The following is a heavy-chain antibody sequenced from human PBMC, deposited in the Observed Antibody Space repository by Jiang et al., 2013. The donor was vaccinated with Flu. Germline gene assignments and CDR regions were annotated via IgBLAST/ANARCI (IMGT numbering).Heavy chain of an antibody. CDR2: ISYDGSNK. D-gene: IGHD2-8*01. Sequence: VQLLESGGGVVQPGRSLRLSCAASGFTFSSYGMHWVRQAPGKGLEWVAVISYDGSNKYYADSVKGRFTISRDNSKNTLYLQMNSLRAEDTAVYYCAKDRRRVLMVSEEAFDIWGQGTMVTVSS. CDR3: AKDRRRVLMVSEEAFDI. V-gene: IGHV3-30*18. CDR1: GFTFSSYG. J-gene: IGHJ3*02.